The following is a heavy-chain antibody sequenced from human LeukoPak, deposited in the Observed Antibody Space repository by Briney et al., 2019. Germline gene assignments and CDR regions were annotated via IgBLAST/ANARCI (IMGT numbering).Heavy chain of an antibody. CDR3: ARASPSRSSTSCYPDY. CDR1: GGSFSGYY. CDR2: INHSGST. D-gene: IGHD2-2*01. V-gene: IGHV4-34*01. J-gene: IGHJ4*02. Sequence: SETLSLTCAVYGGSFSGYYWSLIRQLPGKGLEWIGEINHSGSTNYNPSLKSRVTISVDTSKNQFSLKLSSVTAADTAVYYCARASPSRSSTSCYPDYWGQGTLVTVSS.